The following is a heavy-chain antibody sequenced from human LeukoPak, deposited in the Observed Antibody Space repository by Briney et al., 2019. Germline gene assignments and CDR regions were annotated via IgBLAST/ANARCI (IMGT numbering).Heavy chain of an antibody. CDR2: ISGSGGST. J-gene: IGHJ4*02. CDR1: GFTFSSYA. CDR3: AKDQITLLWFGGPPPVFFDY. Sequence: GGSLRLSCAASGFTFSSYAMSWVRQAPGKGLEWVSAISGSGGSTYYADSVKGRFTISRDNSKNTLYLQMNSLRAEDTAVYYCAKDQITLLWFGGPPPVFFDYWGQGTLVTVSS. V-gene: IGHV3-23*01. D-gene: IGHD3-10*01.